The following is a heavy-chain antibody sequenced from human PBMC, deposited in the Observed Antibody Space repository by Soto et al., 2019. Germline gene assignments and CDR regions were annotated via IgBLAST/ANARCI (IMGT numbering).Heavy chain of an antibody. J-gene: IGHJ4*02. V-gene: IGHV4-59*01. CDR1: GFSFSSYD. D-gene: IGHD5-18*01. Sequence: SETLSLTCPVSGFSFSSYDLSWIRQPPGKGLEWIGYIYYSGSTNCNPSLKSRVTISVDTSKNQFSLKLSSVTAADTAVYYCARDRGTAMVFDYWGQGTLVTVSS. CDR2: IYYSGST. CDR3: ARDRGTAMVFDY.